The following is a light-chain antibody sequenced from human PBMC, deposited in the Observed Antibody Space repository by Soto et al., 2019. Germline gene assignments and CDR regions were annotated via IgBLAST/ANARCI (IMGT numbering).Light chain of an antibody. V-gene: IGLV2-14*03. Sequence: QSALTQPASVSGSPGQSITISCTGTSSDVGGYNYVSWYQQLPGKAPRLMFYDVSNRPSGVSNRFSGSKSGNTASLTISGLQAEDEADYYCSSFTSRTTLIFGGGTKVTVL. J-gene: IGLJ2*01. CDR2: DVS. CDR1: SSDVGGYNY. CDR3: SSFTSRTTLI.